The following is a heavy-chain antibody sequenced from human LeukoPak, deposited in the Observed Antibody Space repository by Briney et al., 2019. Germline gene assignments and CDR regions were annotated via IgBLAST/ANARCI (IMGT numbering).Heavy chain of an antibody. Sequence: PGRSLRLSCAASGFTFSSYGMHWVRQAPGKGLEWVAFIRYDASNKYYADSVRGRFTISRDNSKNTLNLQMNSLRAEDTAVYYCVKGSPRNYYYYMDVWGKGTTVTISS. CDR1: GFTFSSYG. J-gene: IGHJ6*03. CDR2: IRYDASNK. CDR3: VKGSPRNYYYYMDV. V-gene: IGHV3-30*02.